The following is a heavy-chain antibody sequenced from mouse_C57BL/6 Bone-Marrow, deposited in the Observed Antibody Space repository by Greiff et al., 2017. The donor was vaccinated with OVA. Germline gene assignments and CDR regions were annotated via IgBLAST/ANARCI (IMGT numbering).Heavy chain of an antibody. CDR3: ARDSSGYGAGFAY. J-gene: IGHJ3*01. V-gene: IGHV1-50*01. CDR1: GYTFTSYW. D-gene: IGHD3-2*02. Sequence: QVQLQQPGAELVKPGASVKLSCKASGYTFTSYWMPWVKQRPGQGLEWIGEIDPSDSYTNYNQKFKGKATLTVDTSSSTAYMQLSSLTSEDSAVYDCARDSSGYGAGFAYWGRGNLVTVSA. CDR2: IDPSDSYT.